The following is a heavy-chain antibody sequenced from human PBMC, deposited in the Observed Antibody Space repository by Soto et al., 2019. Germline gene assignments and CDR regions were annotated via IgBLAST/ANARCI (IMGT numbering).Heavy chain of an antibody. CDR3: ARGPIGVTGTGVFDS. D-gene: IGHD6-19*01. CDR1: GDSVSSNSTA. V-gene: IGHV6-1*01. J-gene: IGHJ4*02. CDR2: TYYRSKYYN. Sequence: QVQLQQSGPGLVKPSQTLSLTCAISGDSVSSNSTAWNWIRQSPSRGLEWLGRTYYRSKYYNDYAISVKSRITINPDTSKNQSSLQLDSVTPEDTAVYYCARGPIGVTGTGVFDSWGQGTLVTVSS.